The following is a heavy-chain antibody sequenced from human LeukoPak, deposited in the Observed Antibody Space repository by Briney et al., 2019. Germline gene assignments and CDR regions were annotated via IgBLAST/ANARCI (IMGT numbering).Heavy chain of an antibody. CDR1: GFTLSSYW. Sequence: GGSLRLSCAASGFTLSSYWIHWVRQVPGKGLVWVSRISSDGTTANYADSVKGRFTISRDNAKNRLHLQMNSLRAEDTAVYYCAKYPKLYYYDSSGYSDYWGQGTLVTVSS. D-gene: IGHD3-22*01. CDR3: AKYPKLYYYDSSGYSDY. CDR2: ISSDGTTA. J-gene: IGHJ4*02. V-gene: IGHV3-74*01.